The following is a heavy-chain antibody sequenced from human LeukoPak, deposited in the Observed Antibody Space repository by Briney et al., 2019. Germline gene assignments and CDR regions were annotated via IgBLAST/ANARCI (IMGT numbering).Heavy chain of an antibody. CDR1: GFTVSTNF. J-gene: IGHJ4*02. D-gene: IGHD3-9*01. CDR3: AREGRYDILTGYYPLNN. CDR2: LYIDGKT. V-gene: IGHV3-66*02. Sequence: GGSLRLSCAASGFTVSTNFMSWVRLAPGKGLECVSVLYIDGKTFYADSVKGRFTISRDNPRNTLYLQMNSLRPEDTAVYYCAREGRYDILTGYYPLNNWGQGARVTVSS.